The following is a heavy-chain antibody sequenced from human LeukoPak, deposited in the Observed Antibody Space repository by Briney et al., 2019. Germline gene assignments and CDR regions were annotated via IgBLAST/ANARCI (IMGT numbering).Heavy chain of an antibody. D-gene: IGHD3-22*01. CDR1: GFTFSSYA. CDR2: ISGSGGST. V-gene: IGHV3-23*01. J-gene: IGHJ4*02. Sequence: GGSLRLSCAASGFTFSSYAMSWVRQAPGKGLEWVSAISGSGGSTYYADSVKGRFTISRDNSKNTLYLQMNSLRVEDTAVYYCAKGKPYPTYYYDSSGYYAPVYWGQGTLVTVSS. CDR3: AKGKPYPTYYYDSSGYYAPVY.